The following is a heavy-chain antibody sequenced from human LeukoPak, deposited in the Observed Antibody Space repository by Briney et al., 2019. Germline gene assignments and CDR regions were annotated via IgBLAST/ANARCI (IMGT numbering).Heavy chain of an antibody. V-gene: IGHV3-21*01. J-gene: IGHJ4*02. CDR2: VNTVSSYI. Sequence: GGSLRLSYAASGFTFRDYSLNWVRQAPGKGLEWVASVNTVSSYIYYADSMRGRFTISRDNAKNSLFLQMNSLRAEDTAVYYCARLRRNSDRSDFFYYYDHWGQGTLVTVSS. CDR3: ARLRRNSDRSDFFYYYDH. D-gene: IGHD3-22*01. CDR1: GFTFRDYS.